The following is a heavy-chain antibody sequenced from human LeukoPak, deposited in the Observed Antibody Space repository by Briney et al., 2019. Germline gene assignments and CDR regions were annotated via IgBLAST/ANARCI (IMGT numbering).Heavy chain of an antibody. Sequence: PGGSLRLSCVASGFTFNVHGMTWVRQAPGKGLEWVSYISSSRSTIYYADSVKGRFTISRDNAKNSLYLQMNSLRAEDTAVYYCARDGIAAAGIDYWGQGTLVTVSS. CDR2: ISSSRSTI. CDR3: ARDGIAAAGIDY. V-gene: IGHV3-48*04. J-gene: IGHJ4*02. CDR1: GFTFNVHG. D-gene: IGHD6-13*01.